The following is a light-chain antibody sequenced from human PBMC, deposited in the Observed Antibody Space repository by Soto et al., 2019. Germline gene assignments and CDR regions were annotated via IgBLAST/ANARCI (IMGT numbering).Light chain of an antibody. V-gene: IGLV7-43*01. CDR1: AGAVTSGNY. CDR2: SSS. Sequence: QAVVTQEPSLTVSPGGTVTLTCASSAGAVTSGNYPNWFQQKPGQAPRPLIYSSSNKHSWTPARFSGSLLGGKAALTLSGVQPEDEAEYYCLLYDGGPGVFGGGTKLTVL. J-gene: IGLJ2*01. CDR3: LLYDGGPGV.